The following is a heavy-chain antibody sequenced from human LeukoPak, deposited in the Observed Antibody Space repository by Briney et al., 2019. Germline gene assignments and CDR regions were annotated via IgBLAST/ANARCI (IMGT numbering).Heavy chain of an antibody. D-gene: IGHD6-13*01. Sequence: SETQSLTCTVSGGSISSYYWSWIRQPAGKGLEWIGRGYISGTTHYNPSLKSRVTMSVDRSKNQFSLKLSSVTAADAAVYYCARGGGYSSSSVDYWGQGTLVTVSS. CDR1: GGSISSYY. J-gene: IGHJ4*02. CDR2: GYISGTT. CDR3: ARGGGYSSSSVDY. V-gene: IGHV4-4*07.